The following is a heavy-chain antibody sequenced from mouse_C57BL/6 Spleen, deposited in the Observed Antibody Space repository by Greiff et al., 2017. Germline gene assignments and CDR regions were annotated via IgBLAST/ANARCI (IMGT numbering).Heavy chain of an antibody. CDR3: AGGNYSTYAMDY. CDR2: IYPGSGST. Sequence: QVQLQQSGAELVKPGASVKMSCKASGYTFTSYWITWVKQRPGQGLEWIGDIYPGSGSTNYNEKFKSKATLTVDTSSSTAYMQLSSLTSEDSAVYYCAGGNYSTYAMDYWGQGTSVTVSS. D-gene: IGHD2-1*01. CDR1: GYTFTSYW. J-gene: IGHJ4*01. V-gene: IGHV1-55*01.